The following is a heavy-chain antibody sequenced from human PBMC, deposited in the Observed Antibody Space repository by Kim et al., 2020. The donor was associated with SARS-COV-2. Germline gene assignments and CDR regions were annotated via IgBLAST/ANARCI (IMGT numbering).Heavy chain of an antibody. CDR3: ARDQIDWNVPSGFDP. D-gene: IGHD1-1*01. Sequence: QKLKGRVTMTTDTSTSTAYMGLRSLRSDDTAVYYCARDQIDWNVPSGFDPWGQGTLVTVSS. J-gene: IGHJ5*02. V-gene: IGHV1-18*01.